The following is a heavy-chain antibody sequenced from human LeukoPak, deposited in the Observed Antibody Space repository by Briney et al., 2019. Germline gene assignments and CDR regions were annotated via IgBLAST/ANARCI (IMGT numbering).Heavy chain of an antibody. CDR2: IYYSGST. Sequence: SETLPLTCTVSGGSISSYYWSWIRQPPGKGLEWIGYIYYSGSTNYNPSLKSRVTISVDTSKNQFSLKLSSVTAADTAVYYCARDECGGDCPTDAFDIWGQGTMVTVSS. CDR3: ARDECGGDCPTDAFDI. D-gene: IGHD2-21*02. CDR1: GGSISSYY. V-gene: IGHV4-59*01. J-gene: IGHJ3*02.